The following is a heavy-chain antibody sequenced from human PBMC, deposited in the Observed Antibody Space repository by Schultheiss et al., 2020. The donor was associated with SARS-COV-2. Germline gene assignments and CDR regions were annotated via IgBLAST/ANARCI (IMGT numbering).Heavy chain of an antibody. D-gene: IGHD3-22*01. Sequence: GGSLRLSCAASGFTFSTYAMHWVRQAPGKGLEWVAVISYDGSNKYYADSVKGRFTISRDNSKNTLYLQMNSLGAEDTAVYYCARDQGSGSGYTYGMDVGGQGTTVTSP. J-gene: IGHJ6*02. CDR2: ISYDGSNK. V-gene: IGHV3-30*01. CDR3: ARDQGSGSGYTYGMDV. CDR1: GFTFSTYA.